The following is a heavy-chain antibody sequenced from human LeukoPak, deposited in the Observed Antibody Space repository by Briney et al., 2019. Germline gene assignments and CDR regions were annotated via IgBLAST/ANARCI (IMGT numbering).Heavy chain of an antibody. V-gene: IGHV4-4*07. D-gene: IGHD6-25*01. CDR3: AREGGGPRWLDP. Sequence: PSETLSLTCTVSGGSISSYYWSWIRQPAGKGLEWIGRINTSGHSNYNPPLRSRVTMSVDTSKNQFSLNLSSVTAADTAVYYCAREGGGPRWLDPWGQGTLVTVSS. CDR2: INTSGHS. J-gene: IGHJ5*02. CDR1: GGSISSYY.